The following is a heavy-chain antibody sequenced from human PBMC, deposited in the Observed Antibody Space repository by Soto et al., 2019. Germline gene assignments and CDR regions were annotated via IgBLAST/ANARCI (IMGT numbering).Heavy chain of an antibody. CDR1: GGSISSYY. V-gene: IGHV4-59*01. D-gene: IGHD4-17*01. CDR2: IYYSGST. J-gene: IGHJ4*02. Sequence: SETLSLTCTVSGGSISSYYWSWIRQPPEKGLEWIGYIYYSGSTNYNPSLKSRVTISVDTSKNQFSLKLSSVTAADTAVYYCARSYYGDYVLRLGYWGQGTLVTVSS. CDR3: ARSYYGDYVLRLGY.